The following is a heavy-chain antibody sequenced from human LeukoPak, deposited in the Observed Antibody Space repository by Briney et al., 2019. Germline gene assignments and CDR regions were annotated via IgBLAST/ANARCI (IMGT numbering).Heavy chain of an antibody. CDR1: GFTFSSYD. CDR2: ISSNGGIK. V-gene: IGHV3-30*18. CDR3: AKPYSYAIWGDY. J-gene: IGHJ4*02. D-gene: IGHD5-18*01. Sequence: GRPLRLSCAASGFTFSSYDMHWVRQAPGKGLEWVAVISSNGGIKYYADSLKGRFTISRDNSKNTLYLQMDSLRAEDTALYYCAKPYSYAIWGDYWGQGALVTVSS.